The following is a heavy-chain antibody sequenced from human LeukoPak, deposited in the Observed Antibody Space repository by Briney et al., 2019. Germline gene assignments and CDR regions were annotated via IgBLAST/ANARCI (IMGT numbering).Heavy chain of an antibody. J-gene: IGHJ4*02. CDR2: IKQDGSEK. D-gene: IGHD3-9*01. CDR1: GFTFSSYW. Sequence: GGSLRLSCAASGFTFSSYWMSWVRQAPGKGLEWVANIKQDGSEKYYVDSVKGRFTISRDNAKNSLYLQMNSLRAEDTAVYYCARATRIVLRYFDWYYFDYWGQGTLVTVSS. CDR3: ARATRIVLRYFDWYYFDY. V-gene: IGHV3-7*01.